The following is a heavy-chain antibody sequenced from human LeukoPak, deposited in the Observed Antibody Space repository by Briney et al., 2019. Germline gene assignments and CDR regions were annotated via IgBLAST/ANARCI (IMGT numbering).Heavy chain of an antibody. Sequence: GGSLRLSCASSRFTFGSYAMSWVRQAPGKGLEWVSGISGSGGSTYYADSVKGRFTISRDNAKNSLYLQMNSLRAEDTAVYYCARQADYWGQGTLVTVSS. V-gene: IGHV3-23*01. CDR3: ARQADY. CDR1: RFTFGSYA. J-gene: IGHJ4*02. CDR2: ISGSGGST.